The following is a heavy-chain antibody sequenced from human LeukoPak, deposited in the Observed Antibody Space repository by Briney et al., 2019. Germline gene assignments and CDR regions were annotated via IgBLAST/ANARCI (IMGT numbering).Heavy chain of an antibody. CDR1: GFTFSSYW. CDR3: ARVSISRPWFGELLPSTYYYYYYGMDV. Sequence: GGSLRLSCAASGFTFSSYWMSWVRQAPGKGLEWVANIKQDGSEKYYVDSVKGRFTISRDNAKNSLYLQMNSLRAEDTAVYYCARVSISRPWFGELLPSTYYYYYYGMDVWGQGTTVTVSS. CDR2: IKQDGSEK. J-gene: IGHJ6*02. V-gene: IGHV3-7*01. D-gene: IGHD3-10*01.